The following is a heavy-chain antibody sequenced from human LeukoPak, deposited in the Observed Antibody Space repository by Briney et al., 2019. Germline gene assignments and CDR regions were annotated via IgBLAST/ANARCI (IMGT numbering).Heavy chain of an antibody. CDR3: AREDQIGRGAFDI. CDR1: GGTFSSYA. J-gene: IGHJ3*02. V-gene: IGHV1-69*01. Sequence: ASVKVSCKASGGTFSSYAISWVRQAPGQGLEWMGGIIPIFGTANYAQKFQGRVTITADESTSTAYMELSSLRSEDTAVYYCAREDQIGRGAFDIWGQGTMVTVSS. CDR2: IIPIFGTA. D-gene: IGHD3-10*01.